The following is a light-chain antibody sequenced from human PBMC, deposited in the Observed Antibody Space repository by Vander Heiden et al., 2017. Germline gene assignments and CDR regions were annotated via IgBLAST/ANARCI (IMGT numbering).Light chain of an antibody. CDR1: TGAVTSGYY. CDR2: STS. Sequence: QTVVTQEPSLTVSPGGTVTLTCASSTGAVTSGYYPNWFQQKPGQPPRALISSTSNKHSWTPARFSGSLLGDKAALTLSGVQPEDEAEYYCLLYYAGAQVFGGGTKLTVL. V-gene: IGLV7-43*01. CDR3: LLYYAGAQV. J-gene: IGLJ2*01.